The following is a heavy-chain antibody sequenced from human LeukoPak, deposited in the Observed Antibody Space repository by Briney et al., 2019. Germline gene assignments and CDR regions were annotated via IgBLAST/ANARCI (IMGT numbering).Heavy chain of an antibody. Sequence: ASVKVSCKASGYTFTSYHTHWARQAPGQGLEWMGIINPSAGNTRYAQKFQGRVTMTRDTSTSTVDMELSSLTSEDTAVYYCARELGATFYFDYWGQGTLVTVSS. CDR2: INPSAGNT. V-gene: IGHV1-46*01. CDR3: ARELGATFYFDY. CDR1: GYTFTSYH. D-gene: IGHD1-26*01. J-gene: IGHJ4*02.